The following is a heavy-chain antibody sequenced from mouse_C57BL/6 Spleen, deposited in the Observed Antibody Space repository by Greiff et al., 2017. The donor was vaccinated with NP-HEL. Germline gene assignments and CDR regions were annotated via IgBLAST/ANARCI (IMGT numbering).Heavy chain of an antibody. Sequence: QVQLQQPGAELVRPGSSVKLSCKASGYTFTSYWMDWVKQRPGQGLEWIGNIYPSDSETHYNQKFKDKATLTVDKSSSTAYMQLSSLTSEDSAVYYCARWSYGSSPHFDYWGQGTTLTVSS. CDR1: GYTFTSYW. CDR2: IYPSDSET. V-gene: IGHV1-61*01. D-gene: IGHD1-1*01. CDR3: ARWSYGSSPHFDY. J-gene: IGHJ2*01.